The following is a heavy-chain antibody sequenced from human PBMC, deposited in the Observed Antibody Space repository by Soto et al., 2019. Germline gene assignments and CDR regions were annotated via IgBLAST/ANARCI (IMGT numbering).Heavy chain of an antibody. D-gene: IGHD1-1*01. Sequence: PSETLCLNCTVSGASISGFYWSWIRKSAGKGLEWIGRIYATGTTDYNPSLKGRVMMSVDTSKKQFSLKLRSVTAADTAVYYCVRDGTKTLRDWFDPWGQGISVTVS. CDR2: IYATGTT. V-gene: IGHV4-4*07. CDR1: GASISGFY. CDR3: VRDGTKTLRDWFDP. J-gene: IGHJ5*02.